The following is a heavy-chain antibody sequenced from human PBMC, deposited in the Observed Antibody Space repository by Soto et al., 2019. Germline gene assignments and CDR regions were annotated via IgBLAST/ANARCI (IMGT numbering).Heavy chain of an antibody. CDR3: ARSRYYYDSSGYYGGLDV. V-gene: IGHV1-8*01. CDR2: MNPNSGNT. CDR1: GYTFTSYD. Sequence: QVQLVQSGAEVKKPGASVKVSCKASGYTFTSYDINWVRQATGQGLEWMGWMNPNSGNTGYAQKFQGRVTMTRNTSISTAYMELSSLRSEDTAMYYCARSRYYYDSSGYYGGLDVWGQGTTVTVSS. D-gene: IGHD3-22*01. J-gene: IGHJ6*02.